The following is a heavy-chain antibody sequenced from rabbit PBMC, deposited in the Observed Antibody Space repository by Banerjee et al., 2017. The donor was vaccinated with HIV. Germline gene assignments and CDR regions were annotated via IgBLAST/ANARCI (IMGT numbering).Heavy chain of an antibody. D-gene: IGHD4-1*01. Sequence: VRQAPGKGPEWIGYISSSGSTYYASWAKGRFTISKTSSTTVTLQMTSLTAADTATYFCARDLAGVIGWNFDLWGPGTL. CDR2: ISSSGST. V-gene: IGHV1S40*01. J-gene: IGHJ4*01. CDR3: ARDLAGVIGWNFDL.